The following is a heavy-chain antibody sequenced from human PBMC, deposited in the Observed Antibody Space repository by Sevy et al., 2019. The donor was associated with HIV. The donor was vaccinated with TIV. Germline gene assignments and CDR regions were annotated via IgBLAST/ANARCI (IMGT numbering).Heavy chain of an antibody. V-gene: IGHV4-59*01. D-gene: IGHD6-13*01. CDR1: GGSISSYY. CDR3: ARVRLPSTAAGENYYGMDV. J-gene: IGHJ6*02. Sequence: SETLSLTCTVSGGSISSYYWSWIRQPPGKGLEWIGYIYYSGSTNYNPSLKSRVTISVDTSKNQFSLKLGSVTAADTAMYYCARVRLPSTAAGENYYGMDVWGQGTTVTVSS. CDR2: IYYSGST.